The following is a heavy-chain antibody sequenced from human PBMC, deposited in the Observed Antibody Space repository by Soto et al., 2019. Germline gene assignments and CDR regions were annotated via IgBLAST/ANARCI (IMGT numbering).Heavy chain of an antibody. CDR3: ARAPLVVRGSLPLDY. V-gene: IGHV1-18*04. D-gene: IGHD3-10*01. CDR1: GYTFANYG. Sequence: QVQLVQSGAEVKKPGASVKVTCKASGYTFANYGISWVRQAPGPGLEWMGWISAYNGNTNYAQKLQGRVTMTTDTSTSTAYMELRILRSDDTAVYYCARAPLVVRGSLPLDYWGQETLVTVSS. J-gene: IGHJ4*02. CDR2: ISAYNGNT.